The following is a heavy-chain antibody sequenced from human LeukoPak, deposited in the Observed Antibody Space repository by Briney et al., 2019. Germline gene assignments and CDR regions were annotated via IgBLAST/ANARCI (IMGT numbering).Heavy chain of an antibody. J-gene: IGHJ4*02. CDR3: ARGQTLTWYYDYVWGSYPTFDY. D-gene: IGHD3-16*01. V-gene: IGHV1-69*05. CDR1: GGTFSSYA. CDR2: IIPIFGTA. Sequence: SVKVSCKASGGTFSSYAISWVRQAPGQGLEWMGGIIPIFGTANYAQKFQGRVTITRDTSASTAYMELSSLRSEDTAVYYCARGQTLTWYYDYVWGSYPTFDYWGQGTLVTVSS.